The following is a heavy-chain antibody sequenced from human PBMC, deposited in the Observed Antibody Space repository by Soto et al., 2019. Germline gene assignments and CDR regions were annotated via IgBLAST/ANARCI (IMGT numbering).Heavy chain of an antibody. Sequence: ASVKVSCKASGYTFTSYAMHWVRQAPGQRLEWMGWINAGNGNTKYSQKFQGRVTITRDTSASTAYMELSSLRPEDTAVYYCARAVAVAADFDYWGQGTLVTVS. D-gene: IGHD6-19*01. CDR3: ARAVAVAADFDY. CDR1: GYTFTSYA. CDR2: INAGNGNT. V-gene: IGHV1-3*01. J-gene: IGHJ4*02.